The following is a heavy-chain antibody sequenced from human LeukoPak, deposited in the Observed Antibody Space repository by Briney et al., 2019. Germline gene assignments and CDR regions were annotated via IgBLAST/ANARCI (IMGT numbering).Heavy chain of an antibody. V-gene: IGHV3-7*01. J-gene: IGHJ4*02. CDR3: ARGGSSRFAY. CDR1: GFTFSSYW. Sequence: GGSLRLSCAASGFTFSSYWMSWVRQAPGKGLEWVANIKEGGSEKYYVDSVKGRFTISRDNAKNSLLLQMNSLRGEDTAMYYCARGGSSRFAYWGQGTLVTVSS. D-gene: IGHD1-26*01. CDR2: IKEGGSEK.